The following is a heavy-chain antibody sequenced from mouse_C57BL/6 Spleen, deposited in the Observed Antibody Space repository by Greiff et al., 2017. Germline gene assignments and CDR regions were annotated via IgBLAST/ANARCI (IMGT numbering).Heavy chain of an antibody. D-gene: IGHD1-3*01. Sequence: QVQLQQSGPELVTPGASVKISCKASGYAFSSSWMNWVKQRPGKGLEWIGRIYPGDGDTNYNGKFKGKATLTADKSSSTAYMQLSSLTSEDSAVYFCARLYERDYWGQGTTLTVSS. CDR2: IYPGDGDT. J-gene: IGHJ2*01. V-gene: IGHV1-82*01. CDR1: GYAFSSSW. CDR3: ARLYERDY.